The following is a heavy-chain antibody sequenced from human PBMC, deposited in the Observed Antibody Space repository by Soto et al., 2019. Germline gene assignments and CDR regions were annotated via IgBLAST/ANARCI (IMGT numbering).Heavy chain of an antibody. J-gene: IGHJ5*02. CDR3: ARDPDDYGGTPDNWFDP. V-gene: IGHV3-48*01. CDR1: GFTFSSYS. CDR2: ISSSSSTI. Sequence: PGGSLRLSCAASGFTFSSYSMNWVRQAPGKGLEWVSYISSSSSTIYYADSVKGRFTISRDNAKNSLYLQMNSLRAEDTAVYYCARDPDDYGGTPDNWFDPWGQGTLVTVSS. D-gene: IGHD4-17*01.